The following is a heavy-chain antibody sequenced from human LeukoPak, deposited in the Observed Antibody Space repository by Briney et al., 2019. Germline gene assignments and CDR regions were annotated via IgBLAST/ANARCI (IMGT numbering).Heavy chain of an antibody. CDR2: IWFDGTYE. V-gene: IGHV3-33*06. D-gene: IGHD4-17*01. J-gene: IGHJ6*03. CDR1: GFTFSSYG. Sequence: GRSLRLSCAASGFTFSSYGMHWVRQAPGKGLEWVALIWFDGTYEYYADSVKGRSTISRDNSNKTLYLQMNSLRAEDTAVYYCAKERDYAEDMDVWGKGTTVTVSS. CDR3: AKERDYAEDMDV.